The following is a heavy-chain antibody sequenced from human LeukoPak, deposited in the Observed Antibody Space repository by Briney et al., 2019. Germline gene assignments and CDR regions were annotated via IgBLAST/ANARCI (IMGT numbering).Heavy chain of an antibody. V-gene: IGHV3-33*01. CDR2: IWYDGSNK. D-gene: IGHD6-19*01. Sequence: IWYDGSNKYYADSVKGRFTISRDNSKNTLYLQMNSLRAEDTAVYYCARGSIGSGWYDVDYWGQGTLVTVSS. CDR3: ARGSIGSGWYDVDY. J-gene: IGHJ4*02.